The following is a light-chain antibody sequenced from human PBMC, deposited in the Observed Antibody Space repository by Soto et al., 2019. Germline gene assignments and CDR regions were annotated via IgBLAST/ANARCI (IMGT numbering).Light chain of an antibody. CDR2: DVS. Sequence: QSALTQPASVSGSPGQWITISCTGTSSDVGDYNHVSWYQQHPGKAPKLMIYDVSHRPSGVSNRFSGSKSGNTASLTISGLQAEDEADYYCSSYTTSSTLFGGGTKLTGL. CDR1: SSDVGDYNH. J-gene: IGLJ2*01. CDR3: SSYTTSSTL. V-gene: IGLV2-14*01.